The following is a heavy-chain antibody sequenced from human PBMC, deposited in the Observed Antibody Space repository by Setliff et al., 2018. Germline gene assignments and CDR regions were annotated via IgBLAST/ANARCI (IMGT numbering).Heavy chain of an antibody. Sequence: SETLSLTCTVSGSSFSSYSWSWIRQPPGKGLEWIGYKYYSGSTNSNPPLKSRVTISVDTSKNQFSLKLSSVTAADTAVYYCARWRVRDSGYYPRLSYMDAWGKGTTVTVSS. J-gene: IGHJ6*03. V-gene: IGHV4-59*08. CDR1: GSSFSSYS. CDR3: ARWRVRDSGYYPRLSYMDA. D-gene: IGHD3-22*01. CDR2: KYYSGST.